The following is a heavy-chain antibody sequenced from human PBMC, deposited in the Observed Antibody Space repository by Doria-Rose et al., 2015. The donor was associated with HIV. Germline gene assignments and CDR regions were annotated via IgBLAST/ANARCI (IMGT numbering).Heavy chain of an antibody. Sequence: ESGPVLVKPTETLTLTCTVSGVSLSSPGMGVSWIRQPPGKDLEWLANIVSDDERSYKTSLQSRLTISRVTSKSQVVLTRTDMDPVDTATYDCSRIKSSMWYHKYYFDFWGQGTLVIVSA. CDR1: GVSLSSPGMG. J-gene: IGHJ4*02. D-gene: IGHD6-13*01. CDR3: SRIKSSMWYHKYYFDF. CDR2: IVSDDER. V-gene: IGHV2-26*01.